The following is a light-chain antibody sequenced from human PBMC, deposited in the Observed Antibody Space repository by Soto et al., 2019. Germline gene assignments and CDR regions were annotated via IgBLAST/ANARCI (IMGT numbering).Light chain of an antibody. Sequence: QSALTQPASVSGSPGQSITISCTGTSSDVGSYNLVSWYQQHPGKAPKLMIYEGSKRPSGVSNRFSGSKSGNTASLTISGLQAEDEADYYCCSYAGSSTYWEFGGGTKVTVL. CDR3: CSYAGSSTYWE. V-gene: IGLV2-23*01. CDR1: SSDVGSYNL. J-gene: IGLJ3*02. CDR2: EGS.